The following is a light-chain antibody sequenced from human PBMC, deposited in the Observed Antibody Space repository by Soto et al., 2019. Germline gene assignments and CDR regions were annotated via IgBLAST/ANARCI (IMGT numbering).Light chain of an antibody. Sequence: EIVLTQSPGTLSLSPGERATLSCRASQSVSSSYLAWYQQKPGQAPRLLIYGASSRATGIPDRFSGSGSGTDFTLTISRLEPEDFAVYYCQQFATSPLTFGGGTKVDI. CDR1: QSVSSSY. J-gene: IGKJ4*01. CDR2: GAS. V-gene: IGKV3-20*01. CDR3: QQFATSPLT.